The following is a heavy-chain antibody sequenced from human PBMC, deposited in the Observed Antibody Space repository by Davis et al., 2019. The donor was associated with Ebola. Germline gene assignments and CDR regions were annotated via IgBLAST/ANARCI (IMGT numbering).Heavy chain of an antibody. CDR1: GYTFTSYY. V-gene: IGHV1-46*01. CDR3: ATVKAARPSYYYGMDV. Sequence: AASVKVSCKAPGYTFTSYYMHWVRQAPGQGLEWMGIINPSGGSTSYAQKLQGRVTMTRDTSTSTVYMELSSLRSEDTAVYYCATVKAARPSYYYGMDVWGQGTTVTVSS. J-gene: IGHJ6*02. CDR2: INPSGGST. D-gene: IGHD6-6*01.